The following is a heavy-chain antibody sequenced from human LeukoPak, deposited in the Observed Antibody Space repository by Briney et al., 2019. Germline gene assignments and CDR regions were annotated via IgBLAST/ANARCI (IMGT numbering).Heavy chain of an antibody. CDR3: ARDKGYYGSGMSKRENNWFDP. CDR2: IYYSGST. J-gene: IGHJ5*02. Sequence: SETLSLTCTVSGGSISSSSYYWGWIRQPPGKGLEWIGSIYYSGSTYYNPSLKSRVTISVDTSKNQFSLKLSSVTAADTAVYYCARDKGYYGSGMSKRENNWFDPWGQGTLVTVSS. CDR1: GGSISSSSYY. D-gene: IGHD3-10*01. V-gene: IGHV4-39*07.